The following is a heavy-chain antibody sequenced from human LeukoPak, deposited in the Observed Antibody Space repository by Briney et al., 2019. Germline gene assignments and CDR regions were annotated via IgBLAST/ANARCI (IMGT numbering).Heavy chain of an antibody. CDR3: ARLWGDATIFDL. Sequence: GGSLRLSCAASEFTLSGFWMSWVRQAPGKGLEWVANINREGSAKYYLDSVKGRFTVSRDNAKNSLYLQTNSLRGEDTAVYYCARLWGDATIFDLWGQGTLVTVSS. J-gene: IGHJ4*02. D-gene: IGHD3-10*01. V-gene: IGHV3-7*01. CDR1: EFTLSGFW. CDR2: INREGSAK.